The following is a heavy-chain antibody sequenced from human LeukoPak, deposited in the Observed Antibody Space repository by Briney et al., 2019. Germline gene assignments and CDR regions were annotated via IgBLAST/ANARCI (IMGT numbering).Heavy chain of an antibody. CDR1: GGSISSGDYY. CDR2: IYYSGST. D-gene: IGHD4-17*01. Sequence: KASQTLSLTCTVSGGSISSGDYYWSWIRQPPGKGLEWIGYIYYSGSTYYNPSLKSRVTISVGTSKNQFSLKLSSVTAADTAVYYCAREYDYGDYPGYWGQGTLVTVSS. CDR3: AREYDYGDYPGY. J-gene: IGHJ4*02. V-gene: IGHV4-30-4*01.